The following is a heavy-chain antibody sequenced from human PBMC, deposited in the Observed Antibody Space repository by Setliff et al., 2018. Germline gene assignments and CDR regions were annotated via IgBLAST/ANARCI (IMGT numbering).Heavy chain of an antibody. V-gene: IGHV3-23*01. D-gene: IGHD3-10*01. CDR1: GFTFSSYA. J-gene: IGHJ5*02. Sequence: GGSLRLSCAASGFTFSSYAMSWVRQAPGKGLEWVSAISGSGGSTYYADSVKGRFTISRDNSKNTLYLQMNSLRAEDTAVYYCAKNGFGVVALGVNNWFDPWGQGTRVTVSS. CDR2: ISGSGGST. CDR3: AKNGFGVVALGVNNWFDP.